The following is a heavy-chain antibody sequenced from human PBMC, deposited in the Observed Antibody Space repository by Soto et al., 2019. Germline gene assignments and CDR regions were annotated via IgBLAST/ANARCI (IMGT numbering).Heavy chain of an antibody. V-gene: IGHV1-18*01. CDR3: ARDIIVVVAAAYDAFDI. D-gene: IGHD2-2*01. CDR2: ISAYNGNT. J-gene: IGHJ3*02. Sequence: QVQLVQSGAEVKKPGASVKVSCKASGYTFTSYGISWVRQAPGQGLERMGWISAYNGNTNYAQKLQGRVTMTTDTSTSTAYMDLRSLRSDDTAVYYCARDIIVVVAAAYDAFDIWGQGTMVTVSS. CDR1: GYTFTSYG.